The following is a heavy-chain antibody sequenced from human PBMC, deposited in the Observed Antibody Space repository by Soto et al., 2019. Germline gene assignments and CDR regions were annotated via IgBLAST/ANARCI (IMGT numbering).Heavy chain of an antibody. J-gene: IGHJ4*02. CDR1: GFTFSSYA. D-gene: IGHD3-10*01. Sequence: WSLRLSCAASGFTFSSYAMTWVRQAPGKGLEWVSAISGSGGSTYYADSVKGRFTISRDNSKNTLYLQMNSLRAEDTAAYYCAKKGDYYGSGSKVDYWGQGTLVTVSS. CDR3: AKKGDYYGSGSKVDY. V-gene: IGHV3-23*01. CDR2: ISGSGGST.